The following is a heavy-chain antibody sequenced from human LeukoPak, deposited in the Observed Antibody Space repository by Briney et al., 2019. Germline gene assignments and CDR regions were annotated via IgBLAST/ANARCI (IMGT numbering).Heavy chain of an antibody. D-gene: IGHD4-17*01. V-gene: IGHV3-66*01. CDR2: IHSGGST. CDR1: GFTVSSNY. J-gene: IGHJ4*02. Sequence: PGGSLRLSCAVSGFTVSSNYMSWVRQAPGKGLEWVSVIHSGGSTYHADSVKGRFTVSRDNSKNTVYLQMNSLRAEDTAVYYCVGATGFGCWGQGTLVTVSS. CDR3: VGATGFGC.